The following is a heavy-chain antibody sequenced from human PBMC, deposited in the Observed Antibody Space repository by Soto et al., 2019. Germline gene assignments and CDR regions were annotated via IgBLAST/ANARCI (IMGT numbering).Heavy chain of an antibody. V-gene: IGHV3-21*04. CDR1: GCTFSSYS. CDR3: ARDGYSSSWAFDY. J-gene: IGHJ4*02. Sequence: GGSRRLSCAASGCTFSSYSMNWVRQAPGKGREWVSSISSSSSYIYYADSVKGRFTISRDNAKNSLYLQMNSLRAEDTAVYYCARDGYSSSWAFDYWGQGTLVTVSS. D-gene: IGHD6-13*01. CDR2: ISSSSSYI.